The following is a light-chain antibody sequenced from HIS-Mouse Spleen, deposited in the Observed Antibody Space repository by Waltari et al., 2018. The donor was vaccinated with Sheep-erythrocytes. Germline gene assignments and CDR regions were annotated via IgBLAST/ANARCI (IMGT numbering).Light chain of an antibody. V-gene: IGLV2-14*01. CDR3: SSYTSSSTQV. Sequence: QSALTQPAPVSGSPGQSITISCTGTSSDVGGYNYVSWYQQHPGKAPKLMIYEVSNRPSGVSNRVSGAKSGNTAALTISGLQAEDEAVYYCSSYTSSSTQVFGGGTKLTVL. CDR1: SSDVGGYNY. J-gene: IGLJ2*01. CDR2: EVS.